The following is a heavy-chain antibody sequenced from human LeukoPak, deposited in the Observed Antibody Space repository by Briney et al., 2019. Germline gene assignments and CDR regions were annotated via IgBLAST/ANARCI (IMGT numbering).Heavy chain of an antibody. Sequence: KSSETLSLTCTVSGGSISSSSNYWGWIRQPPGKGLEWIGSIYYSGSTYYNPSLKSRVTISVDTSKNQFSLQLSSVTAADTAVYYCARTSYIAARSFDYWGQGTLVTVSS. J-gene: IGHJ4*02. V-gene: IGHV4-39*01. CDR2: IYYSGST. CDR3: ARTSYIAARSFDY. D-gene: IGHD6-6*01. CDR1: GGSISSSSNY.